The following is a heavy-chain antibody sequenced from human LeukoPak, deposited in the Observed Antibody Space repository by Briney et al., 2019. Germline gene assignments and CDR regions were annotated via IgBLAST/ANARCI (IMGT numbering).Heavy chain of an antibody. CDR2: ISGSGGNT. CDR3: AKERMTVVTPGIDS. CDR1: GFTVSTNY. Sequence: PGGSLRLSCAASGFTVSTNYMSWVRQAPGKGLEWVSAISGSGGNTYYADSVKGRFTISRDNSKNTLYLQMNSLRAEDTAVYYCAKERMTVVTPGIDSWGQGTLVTVSS. J-gene: IGHJ4*02. D-gene: IGHD4-23*01. V-gene: IGHV3-23*01.